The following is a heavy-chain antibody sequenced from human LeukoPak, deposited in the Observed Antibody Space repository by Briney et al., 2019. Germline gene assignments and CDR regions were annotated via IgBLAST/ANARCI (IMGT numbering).Heavy chain of an antibody. Sequence: GGSLRLSCAASGFTFSYYTMSWVRQAPGQGLEWVSTIGASDGTTIYADSVKGRFTISRDNSKNTLYLQMNSLRAEDTAVYYCARIERNDYWGQGTLVTVSS. CDR2: IGASDGTT. V-gene: IGHV3-23*01. CDR1: GFTFSYYT. J-gene: IGHJ4*02. CDR3: ARIERNDY.